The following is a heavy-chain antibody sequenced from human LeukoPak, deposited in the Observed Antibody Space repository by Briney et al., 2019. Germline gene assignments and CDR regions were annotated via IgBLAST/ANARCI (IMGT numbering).Heavy chain of an antibody. V-gene: IGHV4-34*01. CDR1: GGSFSGYY. CDR3: ARGVEMVYFDY. Sequence: SETLSLTCAVYGGSFSGYYWSWIRQPPGKGLEWIGEINHSGSTNYNPSLKSRVTISVDTSKNQFSLKLSSVTAADTAVYYCARGVEMVYFDYWGQGTLVTVSS. J-gene: IGHJ4*02. CDR2: INHSGST. D-gene: IGHD5-24*01.